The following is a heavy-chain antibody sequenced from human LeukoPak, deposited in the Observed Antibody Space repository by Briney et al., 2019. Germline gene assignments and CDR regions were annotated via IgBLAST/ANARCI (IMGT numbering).Heavy chain of an antibody. CDR1: GFTFDDYA. Sequence: GGSLRLSCAASGFTFDDYAMHWVRQAPGKGLEWVSGISWNSGSIGYADSVKGRFTISRDNAKNSLYLQMNSLRAEDTAVYYCARDYVSAVAFDYWGQGTLVTVSS. CDR3: ARDYVSAVAFDY. V-gene: IGHV3-9*01. J-gene: IGHJ4*02. D-gene: IGHD6-19*01. CDR2: ISWNSGSI.